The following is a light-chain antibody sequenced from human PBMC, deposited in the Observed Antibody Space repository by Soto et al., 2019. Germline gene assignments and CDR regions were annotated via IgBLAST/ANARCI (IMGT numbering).Light chain of an antibody. J-gene: IGKJ5*01. Sequence: DIVMTQSPLSLPVTPGEPASISCRSSQSLLHRNGNTYLDWYLQKPGQSPQLLIYLVSDRASGVPGRFSGSGSGTDFTVTINSVQPEDFATYYCQQADSFPITFGQGTRLEIK. CDR3: QQADSFPIT. CDR1: QSLLHRNGNTY. V-gene: IGKV2-28*01. CDR2: LVS.